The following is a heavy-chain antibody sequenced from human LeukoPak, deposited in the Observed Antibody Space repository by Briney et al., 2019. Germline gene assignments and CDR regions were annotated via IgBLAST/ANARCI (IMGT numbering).Heavy chain of an antibody. CDR1: GGSISNYY. CDR3: ARVGYDSSGYYFRLDY. CDR2: IYYSGST. Sequence: SETLSLTCTVSGGSISNYYWSWIRQPPGKGLEWLGYIYYSGSTKYNPSLKSRVTISVDTSKNQFSLKLSSVTAADTAVYYCARVGYDSSGYYFRLDYWGQGTLVTVSS. V-gene: IGHV4-59*12. J-gene: IGHJ4*02. D-gene: IGHD3-22*01.